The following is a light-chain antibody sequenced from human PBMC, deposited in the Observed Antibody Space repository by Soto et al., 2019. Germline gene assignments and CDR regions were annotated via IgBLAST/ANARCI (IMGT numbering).Light chain of an antibody. CDR3: QQYNSYRT. V-gene: IGKV1-5*03. J-gene: IGKJ1*01. CDR1: QDIGTL. CDR2: KAS. Sequence: IRMTQSPYSLSAYIGDTVTISCRASQDIGTLVAWYQQKPGKAPKLLIYKASSLESGVPSRFSGSGSGTEFTLTISSLQPDDFATYYCQQYNSYRTFGQGTKVDIK.